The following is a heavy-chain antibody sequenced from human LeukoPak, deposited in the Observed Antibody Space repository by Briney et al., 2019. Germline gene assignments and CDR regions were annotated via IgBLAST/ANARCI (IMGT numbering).Heavy chain of an antibody. Sequence: SETLSLTCTVSGYSISSGYYWGWIRQPPGKGLEWIGSVYYSGSTYYNPSLKSRVTISVDTSKNQFSLRLSSVTAADTAVYYCARARAYCGGDCYSIGYYYYYYMDVWGKGTTVTVSS. CDR2: VYYSGST. CDR3: ARARAYCGGDCYSIGYYYYYYMDV. CDR1: GYSISSGYY. D-gene: IGHD2-21*02. V-gene: IGHV4-38-2*02. J-gene: IGHJ6*03.